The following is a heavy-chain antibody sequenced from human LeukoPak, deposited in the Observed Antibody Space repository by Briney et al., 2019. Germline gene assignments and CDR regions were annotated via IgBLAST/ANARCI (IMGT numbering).Heavy chain of an antibody. Sequence: PSETLSLTCAVYGGSFSGYYWSWIRQPPGKGLEWIGEINHSGSTNYNPSLKSRAKSRVTKSLDTSKNQFSLKLSSVTAADTAVYYCARGGSDYGDYVGAFDIWGQGTLVTVSS. V-gene: IGHV4-34*01. CDR2: INHSGST. D-gene: IGHD4-17*01. J-gene: IGHJ3*02. CDR1: GGSFSGYY. CDR3: ARGGSDYGDYVGAFDI.